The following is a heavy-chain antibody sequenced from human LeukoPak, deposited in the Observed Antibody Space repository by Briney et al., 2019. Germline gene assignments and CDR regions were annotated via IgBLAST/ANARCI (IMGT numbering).Heavy chain of an antibody. V-gene: IGHV4-59*01. Sequence: PSETLSLTCTVSGGSISSYYWSWIRQPPGKGLEWIGYIYYSGSTNYNPSLKSRVTISVDTSKNQFSLKLSSVTAADTAVYYCARGGKWSNWFDPWGQGTLVTVSS. D-gene: IGHD3-3*01. CDR2: IYYSGST. CDR3: ARGGKWSNWFDP. J-gene: IGHJ5*02. CDR1: GGSISSYY.